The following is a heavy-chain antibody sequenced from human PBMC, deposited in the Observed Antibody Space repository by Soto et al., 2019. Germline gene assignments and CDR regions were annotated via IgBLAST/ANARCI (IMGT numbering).Heavy chain of an antibody. CDR1: GGTFSSYT. V-gene: IGHV1-69*08. J-gene: IGHJ4*02. D-gene: IGHD3-10*01. CDR2: IIPILGIA. CDR3: AREDGYYGSGSYYTYYFDY. Sequence: QVQLVQSGAEVKKPGSSVKVSCKASGGTFSSYTISWVRQAPGQGLEWMGRIIPILGIANYAQKFQGRVPITADNSASTAYMGPSSLRSEDTAVYYCAREDGYYGSGSYYTYYFDYWGQGTLVTVSS.